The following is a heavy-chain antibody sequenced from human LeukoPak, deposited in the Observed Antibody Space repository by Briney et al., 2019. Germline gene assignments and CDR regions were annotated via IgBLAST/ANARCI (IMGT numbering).Heavy chain of an antibody. CDR1: GGSFSGYY. CDR2: IYYSGST. J-gene: IGHJ4*02. Sequence: SETLSLTCAVYGGSFSGYYWSWIRQPPGKGLEWIGYIYYSGSTKYNPSLKSRVTISVDTSKNQFSLKLSSVTAADTAVYYCARGGWYYDCWGQGTLVTVSS. D-gene: IGHD6-19*01. CDR3: ARGGWYYDC. V-gene: IGHV4-59*01.